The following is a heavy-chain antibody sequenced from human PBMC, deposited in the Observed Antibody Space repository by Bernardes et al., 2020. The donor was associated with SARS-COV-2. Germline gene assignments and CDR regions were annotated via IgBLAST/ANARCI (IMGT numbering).Heavy chain of an antibody. Sequence: SGPTLVKPTQTLTLTCTFSGFSLSTSGVGVGWIRQPPGKALEWLALIYWDDDKRYSPSLKSRLTITKDTSKNQVVLTMTNMDPVDTATYYCAHRYSLRFLSLGSWFDPWGQGTLVTVSS. CDR1: GFSLSTSGVG. D-gene: IGHD3-3*01. V-gene: IGHV2-5*02. J-gene: IGHJ5*02. CDR3: AHRYSLRFLSLGSWFDP. CDR2: IYWDDDK.